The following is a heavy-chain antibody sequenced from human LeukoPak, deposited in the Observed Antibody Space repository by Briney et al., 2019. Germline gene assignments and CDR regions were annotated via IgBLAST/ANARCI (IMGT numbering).Heavy chain of an antibody. CDR3: AREYDILTGSLGY. CDR1: GGSISSSSYY. Sequence: SETLSLTCTVSGGSISSSSYYWGWIRQPPGKGLEWIVSIYYSGSTYYNPSLKSRVTISVDTSKNQFSLKLSSVTAADTAVYYCAREYDILTGSLGYWGQGTLVTVSS. J-gene: IGHJ4*02. D-gene: IGHD3-9*01. CDR2: IYYSGST. V-gene: IGHV4-39*07.